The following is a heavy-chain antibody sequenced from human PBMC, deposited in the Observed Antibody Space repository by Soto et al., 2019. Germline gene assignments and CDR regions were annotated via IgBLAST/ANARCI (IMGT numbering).Heavy chain of an antibody. D-gene: IGHD6-19*01. CDR1: GGSISSSNW. CDR3: SRARGIALAGTREFDY. J-gene: IGHJ4*02. CDR2: IYHSGST. V-gene: IGHV4-4*02. Sequence: PSETLSLTCAVSGGSISSSNWWSWVRQPPGKGLEWIGEIYHSGSTNYNPSLKSRVTISVDKSKNQFSLKLSSVTAADTAVYYCSRARGIALAGTREFDYWGQATLVTVSS.